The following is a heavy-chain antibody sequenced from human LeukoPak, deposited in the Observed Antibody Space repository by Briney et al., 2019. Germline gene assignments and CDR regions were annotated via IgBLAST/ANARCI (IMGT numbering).Heavy chain of an antibody. Sequence: PGGSLRLSCVASGFTVRSNYMNWVRQAPGKGLEWVSVIYSAGNTNYADSVKGRFTISRDNFRNTLYLQMNSLRAEDTAVYYCARAPDYGDYVAWYYYGMDVWGQGTTVTVSS. V-gene: IGHV3-53*01. D-gene: IGHD4-17*01. J-gene: IGHJ6*02. CDR2: IYSAGNT. CDR1: GFTVRSNY. CDR3: ARAPDYGDYVAWYYYGMDV.